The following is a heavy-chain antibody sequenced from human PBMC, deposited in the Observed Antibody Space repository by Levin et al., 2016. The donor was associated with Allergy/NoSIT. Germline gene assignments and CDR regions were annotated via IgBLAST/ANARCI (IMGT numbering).Heavy chain of an antibody. D-gene: IGHD6-19*01. CDR2: INSDGSST. V-gene: IGHV3-74*01. Sequence: GESLKISCAASGFPFRNYWMHWVRQGPGKGLVWVARINSDGSSTSHADSVRGRFTISRDNAKNTLFLEMNSLRVEDTGMYYCVKDPGSENWGQGTLVTVSS. J-gene: IGHJ4*02. CDR1: GFPFRNYW. CDR3: VKDPGSEN.